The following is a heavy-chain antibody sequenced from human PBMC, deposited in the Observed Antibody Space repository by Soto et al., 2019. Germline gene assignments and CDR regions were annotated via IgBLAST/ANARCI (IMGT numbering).Heavy chain of an antibody. CDR3: AKGPYSSGGYWFDP. V-gene: IGHV3-23*01. J-gene: IGHJ5*02. Sequence: EVQLLESGGGLVQPGGSLRISCAASGFTFSDYAMKWVRQAPGKGLEWVSFISGSGDNTNYADSVRGRFTISRDNSKNTLYLQMNSVRAEDTGVYYCAKGPYSSGGYWFDPWGQGTLVIVSS. D-gene: IGHD6-19*01. CDR2: ISGSGDNT. CDR1: GFTFSDYA.